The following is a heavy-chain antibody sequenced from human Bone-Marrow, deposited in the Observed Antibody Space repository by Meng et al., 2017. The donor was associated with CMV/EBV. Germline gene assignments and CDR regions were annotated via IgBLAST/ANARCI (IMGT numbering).Heavy chain of an antibody. CDR2: ISDYNGNT. D-gene: IGHD2-2*01. CDR3: ARGGMMGRPGIVVEPATAFDF. CDR1: AFSLSDFG. Sequence: ASVKVSCKASAFSLSDFGVSWVRQVPGQGLEFMGWISDYNGNTYYAQKFQGRVTLTTDSPTSTAFMELRGLRTDDTAVYFCARGGMMGRPGIVVEPATAFDFWGQGTLVTVSS. V-gene: IGHV1-18*01. J-gene: IGHJ4*02.